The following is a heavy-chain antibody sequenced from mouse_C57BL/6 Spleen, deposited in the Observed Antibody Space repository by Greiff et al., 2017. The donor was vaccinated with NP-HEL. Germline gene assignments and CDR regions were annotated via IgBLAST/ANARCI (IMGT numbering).Heavy chain of an antibody. CDR1: GYAFSSYW. CDR2: IYPGDGDT. Sequence: LVESGAELVKPGASVKISCKASGYAFSSYWMNWVKQRPGKGLEWIGQIYPGDGDTNYNGKFKGKATLTADKSSSTAYMQLSSLTSEDSAVYFCARRSSLAWFAYWGQGTLVTVSA. J-gene: IGHJ3*01. CDR3: ARRSSLAWFAY. D-gene: IGHD1-1*01. V-gene: IGHV1-80*01.